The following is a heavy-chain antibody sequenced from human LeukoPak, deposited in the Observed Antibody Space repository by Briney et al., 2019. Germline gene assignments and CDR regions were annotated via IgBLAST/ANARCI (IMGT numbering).Heavy chain of an antibody. CDR2: IKQDGSEK. CDR1: GFTFISTG. V-gene: IGHV3-7*01. J-gene: IGHJ1*01. CDR3: ARLKRSSWAGGMDFQH. Sequence: PGGSLRLSCAASGFTFISTGMNWVSPAPGKGLEWVANIKQDGSEKYYVDSVKGRFTISRDNAKNTLYLQMNSLRAEDTAVYYCARLKRSSWAGGMDFQHWGQGTLVTVSS. D-gene: IGHD6-13*01.